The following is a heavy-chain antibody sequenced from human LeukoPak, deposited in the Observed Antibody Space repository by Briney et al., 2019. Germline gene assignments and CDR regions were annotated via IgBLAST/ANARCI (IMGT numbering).Heavy chain of an antibody. Sequence: PGGSLRLSCAASGFTFSSYEMNWVRQAPGKGLEWVSYISSSGSTIYYADSVKGRFTISRDNAKNSLYLQMNSLRADDTAVYFCARQGGYHFPNAFDIWGQGTLVTVSS. CDR3: ARQGGYHFPNAFDI. D-gene: IGHD5-12*01. J-gene: IGHJ3*02. V-gene: IGHV3-48*03. CDR2: ISSSGSTI. CDR1: GFTFSSYE.